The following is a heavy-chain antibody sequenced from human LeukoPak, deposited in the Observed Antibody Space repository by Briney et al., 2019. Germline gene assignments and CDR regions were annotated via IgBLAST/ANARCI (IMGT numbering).Heavy chain of an antibody. CDR2: INPNSGGT. D-gene: IGHD5-18*01. Sequence: ASVKVSCKASGGTFSSYAISWVRQAPGQGLEWMGWINPNSGGTNCAQKFQGWVTMTRDTSISTAYMELSRLRSDDTAVYYCARGNVDTEAFDIWGQGTMVTVSS. CDR3: ARGNVDTEAFDI. J-gene: IGHJ3*02. CDR1: GGTFSSYA. V-gene: IGHV1-2*04.